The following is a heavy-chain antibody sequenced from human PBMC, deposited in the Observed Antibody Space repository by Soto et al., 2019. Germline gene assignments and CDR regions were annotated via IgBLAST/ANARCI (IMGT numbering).Heavy chain of an antibody. Sequence: GGSLRLSCAAPGFTFDDYAMHWVRQAPGKGLEWVSGISWNSGSIGYADSVKGRFTISRDNAKNSLYLQMNSLRAEDTALYYCAKGGSGSSLDWFDPWGQGTLVTVSS. V-gene: IGHV3-9*01. CDR1: GFTFDDYA. J-gene: IGHJ5*02. CDR2: ISWNSGSI. D-gene: IGHD1-26*01. CDR3: AKGGSGSSLDWFDP.